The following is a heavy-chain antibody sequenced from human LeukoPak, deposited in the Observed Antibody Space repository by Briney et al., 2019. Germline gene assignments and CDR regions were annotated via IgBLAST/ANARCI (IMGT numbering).Heavy chain of an antibody. J-gene: IGHJ4*02. D-gene: IGHD6-13*01. CDR2: ISWNSGSI. Sequence: GGSPRLSCAASGFTFDDYAMHWVRQAPGKGLEWVSGISWNSGSIGYADSVKGRFTISRDNAKNSLYLQMNSLRAEDMALYYCAKDKGYKSSSWYFDYWGQGTLVTVSS. CDR1: GFTFDDYA. CDR3: AKDKGYKSSSWYFDY. V-gene: IGHV3-9*03.